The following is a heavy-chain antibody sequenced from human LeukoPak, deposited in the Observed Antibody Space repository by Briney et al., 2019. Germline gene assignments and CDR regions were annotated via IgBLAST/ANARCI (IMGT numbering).Heavy chain of an antibody. CDR2: INHSGST. CDR3: ARVLYMEPSPTAQYLDY. V-gene: IGHV4-34*01. D-gene: IGHD1-1*01. CDR1: GGSFSGYY. Sequence: SETLSLTCAVYGGSFSGYYWSWIRQPPGKGLEWIGEINHSGSTNYNPSLKSRVTISVDTSKNQFSLKLSSVTAADTAVYYCARVLYMEPSPTAQYLDYWGQGTLVTVSS. J-gene: IGHJ4*02.